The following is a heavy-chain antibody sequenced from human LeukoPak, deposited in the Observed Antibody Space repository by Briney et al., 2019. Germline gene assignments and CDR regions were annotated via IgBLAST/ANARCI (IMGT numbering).Heavy chain of an antibody. CDR3: ARGAAGGDFDY. J-gene: IGHJ4*02. CDR2: INRDGSTT. CDR1: GFTFSSDW. V-gene: IGHV3-74*03. D-gene: IGHD6-13*01. Sequence: GGSLRLSCAASGFTFSSDWMHWVRQAPGRGLVWVSRINRDGSTTTYADSVKGRFTISRDNAKNTLYLEMNSLRAEDTAVYYCARGAAGGDFDYWGQGTLVTVSS.